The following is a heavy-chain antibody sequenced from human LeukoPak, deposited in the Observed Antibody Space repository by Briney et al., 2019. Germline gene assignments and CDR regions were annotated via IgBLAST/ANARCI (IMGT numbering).Heavy chain of an antibody. CDR1: GVTLSTYA. J-gene: IGHJ3*02. CDR2: IGTAGDT. CDR3: ARGNYGAFDI. Sequence: GGSLRLSCAAFGVTLSTYAMSWARQAPGKGLEWVSAIGTAGDTYYPGSVKGRFTISRENAKNSLYLQMNSLRAGDTAVYYCARGNYGAFDIWGQGTMVTVSS. D-gene: IGHD3-16*01. V-gene: IGHV3-13*01.